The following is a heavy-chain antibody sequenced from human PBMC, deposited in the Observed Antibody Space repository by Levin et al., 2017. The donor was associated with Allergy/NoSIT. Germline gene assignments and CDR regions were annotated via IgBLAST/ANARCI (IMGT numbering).Heavy chain of an antibody. CDR2: ISWNSGSI. Sequence: GGSLRLSCASSGFTFDDYAMHWVRQAPGKGLEWVSGISWNSGSIGYADSVKGRFTISRDNAKNSLYLQMNSLRTEDTALYYCARDNIGLPDAFDIWGQGTMVIVSS. V-gene: IGHV3-9*01. CDR3: ARDNIGLPDAFDI. D-gene: IGHD3-10*01. J-gene: IGHJ3*02. CDR1: GFTFDDYA.